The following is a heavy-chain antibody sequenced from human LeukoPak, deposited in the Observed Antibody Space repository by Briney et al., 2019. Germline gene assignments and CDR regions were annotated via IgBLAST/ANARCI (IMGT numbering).Heavy chain of an antibody. D-gene: IGHD3-10*01. J-gene: IGHJ4*02. Sequence: PSETLSLTCTVSGGSISSYYWSWIRQPPGKGLEWIGYIYYSGSTNYNPSLKSRVTISVDTSKNQFSLKLSSVTAADTAVYYCARGREYYGSGSYVHYFDYWGQGTLVTVSS. CDR3: ARGREYYGSGSYVHYFDY. CDR1: GGSISSYY. V-gene: IGHV4-59*12. CDR2: IYYSGST.